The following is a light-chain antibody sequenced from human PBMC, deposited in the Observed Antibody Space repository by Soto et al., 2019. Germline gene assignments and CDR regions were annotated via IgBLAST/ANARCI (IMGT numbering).Light chain of an antibody. Sequence: QSVLTQPPSVSGAPGQRVTISCTGSSSNIGAGYHVHWYQQLPGAAPKLLIFGDNNRPSGVPDRFSGSKSGTSASLAITGLQADDEADYYCQSSDSRLSGSDVFGTGTKVTVL. CDR3: QSSDSRLSGSDV. CDR1: SSNIGAGYH. CDR2: GDN. V-gene: IGLV1-40*01. J-gene: IGLJ1*01.